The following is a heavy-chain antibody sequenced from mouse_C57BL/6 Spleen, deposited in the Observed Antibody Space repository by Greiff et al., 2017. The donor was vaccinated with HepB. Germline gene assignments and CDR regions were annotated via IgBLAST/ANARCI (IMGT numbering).Heavy chain of an antibody. D-gene: IGHD1-1*01. V-gene: IGHV5-6*01. CDR3: ARGGTTVVELYAMDY. CDR1: GFTFSSYG. J-gene: IGHJ4*01. CDR2: ISSGGSYT. Sequence: VQLQESGGDLVKPGGSLKLSCAASGFTFSSYGMSWVRQTPDKRLEWVATISSGGSYTYYPDSVKGRFTISRDNAKNTLYLQMSSLKSEDTAMYDCARGGTTVVELYAMDYWGQGNSVTVSS.